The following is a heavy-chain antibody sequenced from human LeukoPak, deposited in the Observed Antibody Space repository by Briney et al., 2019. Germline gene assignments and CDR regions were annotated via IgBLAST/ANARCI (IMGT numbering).Heavy chain of an antibody. CDR2: IIPIFGTA. Sequence: SVKVSCKASGGTFSSYAISWVRQAPGQGLEWMGGIIPIFGTANYAQKFQGRVTITADESTSTAYMELRSLRSDDTAVYYCARAQVVPAAKFDYWGQGTLVTVSS. J-gene: IGHJ4*02. V-gene: IGHV1-69*13. D-gene: IGHD2-2*01. CDR1: GGTFSSYA. CDR3: ARAQVVPAAKFDY.